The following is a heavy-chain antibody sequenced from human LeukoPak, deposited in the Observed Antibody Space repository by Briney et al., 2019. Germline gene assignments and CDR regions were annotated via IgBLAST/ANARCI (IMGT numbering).Heavy chain of an antibody. CDR1: GFTFSSYA. V-gene: IGHV3-23*01. CDR2: ISGSGGRT. CDR3: AKAVAAGNDSL. J-gene: IGHJ4*02. Sequence: GGSLRLSCAASGFTFSSYAMSWVRQAPGKGLEWVSSISGSGGRTYNADSVKGRFTISRDKSKNTLYLQMSSLRAEDTAVYYCAKAVAAGNDSLWGQGTLVTVSS. D-gene: IGHD1-1*01.